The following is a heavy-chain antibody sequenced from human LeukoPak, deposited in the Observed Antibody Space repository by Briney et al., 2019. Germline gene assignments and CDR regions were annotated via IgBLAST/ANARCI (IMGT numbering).Heavy chain of an antibody. V-gene: IGHV4-59*01. CDR2: IYHSGST. J-gene: IGHJ1*01. Sequence: SETLSLTCTVSGGSISTYYWNWVRHPPGKGLEWIGYIYHSGSTNYNPSLQSRVTISVDTSKNQFSLNLNSVTAADTAVYYCARGGAARLHFQNWGQGTLFTVSS. D-gene: IGHD6-6*01. CDR1: GGSISTYY. CDR3: ARGGAARLHFQN.